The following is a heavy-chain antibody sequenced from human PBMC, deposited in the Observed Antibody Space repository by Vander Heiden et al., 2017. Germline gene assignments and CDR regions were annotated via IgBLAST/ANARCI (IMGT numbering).Heavy chain of an antibody. J-gene: IGHJ6*02. CDR1: GGSFSGYY. CDR3: ARGGARGCNGSGSYYKRVGYYYYGMDV. CDR2: INHRGST. Sequence: QVQLQRWGAGLLKPSETLSLSCAVSGGSFSGYYWSWIRKPPGKGSEWFGQINHRGSTTYNPPLKSRVTISVDTSKKQFSLKLSSVTAADTAVDYCARGGARGCNGSGSYYKRVGYYYYGMDVWGQGTTVTVSS. D-gene: IGHD3-10*01. V-gene: IGHV4-34*01.